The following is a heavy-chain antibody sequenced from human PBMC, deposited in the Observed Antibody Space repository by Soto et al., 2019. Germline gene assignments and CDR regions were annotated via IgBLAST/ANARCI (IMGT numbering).Heavy chain of an antibody. D-gene: IGHD2-15*01. CDR1: GGSISSYY. CDR2: IYYSGST. CDR3: ARHSEKTDIVVALDY. V-gene: IGHV4-59*08. J-gene: IGHJ4*02. Sequence: PSETLSLTCTVSGGSISSYYWSWIRQPPGKGLEWIGYIYYSGSTNYNPSLKSRVTISVDTSKNQFSLKLSSVTAADTAVYYCARHSEKTDIVVALDYWGQGTLVTVSS.